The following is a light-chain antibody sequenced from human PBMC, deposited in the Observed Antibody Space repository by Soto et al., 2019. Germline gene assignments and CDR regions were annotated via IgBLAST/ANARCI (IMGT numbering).Light chain of an antibody. CDR2: GAX. CDR1: HSVTTSY. J-gene: IGKJ5*01. V-gene: IGKV3-20*01. CDR3: QQYGSSPTST. Sequence: EIVXTQSPGTLSLSQGERATLFXRASHSVTTSYLAWYQQRPXXATRLXXXGAXSRAPGIPERFIGSGSGRDFTLTISRLEPEDFAVYYCQQYGSSPTSTFGQGTRLEIK.